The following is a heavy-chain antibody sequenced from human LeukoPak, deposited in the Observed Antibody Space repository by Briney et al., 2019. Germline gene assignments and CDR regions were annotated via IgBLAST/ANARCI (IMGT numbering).Heavy chain of an antibody. J-gene: IGHJ4*02. CDR3: ASYQQWLVKGTFDY. D-gene: IGHD6-19*01. CDR1: GGTFSSYA. CDR2: IIPIFGTA. V-gene: IGHV1-69*01. Sequence: SVKVSCKASGGTFSSYAISWVRQAPGQGLEWMGGIIPIFGTASYAQKFQGRVTITADESTSTAYMELSSLRSEDTAVYYCASYQQWLVKGTFDYWGQGTLVTVSS.